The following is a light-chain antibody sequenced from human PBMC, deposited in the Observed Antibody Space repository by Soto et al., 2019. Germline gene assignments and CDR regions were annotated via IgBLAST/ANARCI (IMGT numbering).Light chain of an antibody. CDR2: GAS. CDR1: QSVSSSH. Sequence: EIVLTQSPGTLSLSPGERATLSCRASQSVSSSHLAWYQQKPDQAPRLLIYGASSRATGIPDRFSGSGSGTDFTLTIKRLEPEDSVMYFCQQYGRASWTFGQGTKVEIK. CDR3: QQYGRASWT. V-gene: IGKV3-20*01. J-gene: IGKJ1*01.